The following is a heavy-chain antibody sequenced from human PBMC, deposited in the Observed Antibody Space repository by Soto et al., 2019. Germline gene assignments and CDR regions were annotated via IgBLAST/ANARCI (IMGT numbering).Heavy chain of an antibody. D-gene: IGHD3-22*01. CDR2: IIPILGIA. Sequence: SVKVSCKASGGTFSSYTISCVRQAPGQGLEWMGRIIPILGIANYAQKFQGRVTITADKSTSTAYMELSSLRSEDTAVYYCAVYYYDSSGYYTPYNWFAPWGQGTLVPVSS. CDR1: GGTFSSYT. J-gene: IGHJ5*02. V-gene: IGHV1-69*02. CDR3: AVYYYDSSGYYTPYNWFAP.